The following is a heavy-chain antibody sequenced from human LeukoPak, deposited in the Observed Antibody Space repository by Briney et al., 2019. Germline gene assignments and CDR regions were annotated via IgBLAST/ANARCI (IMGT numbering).Heavy chain of an antibody. D-gene: IGHD4-17*01. Sequence: PGGSLRLSCAASGFTFSSYAMSWVRQAPGKGLEWVAVISYDGSNKYYADSVKGRFTISRDNSKNTLYLQMNSLRAEDTAVYYCAKTIHDYGDYVTHAFDIWGQGTMVTVSS. CDR3: AKTIHDYGDYVTHAFDI. CDR1: GFTFSSYA. J-gene: IGHJ3*02. CDR2: ISYDGSNK. V-gene: IGHV3-30*18.